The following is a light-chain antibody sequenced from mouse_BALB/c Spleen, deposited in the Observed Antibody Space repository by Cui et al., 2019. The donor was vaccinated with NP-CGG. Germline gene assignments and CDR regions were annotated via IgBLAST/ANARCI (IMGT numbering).Light chain of an antibody. J-gene: IGLJ1*01. V-gene: IGLV1*01. CDR2: GTN. Sequence: AVVTQESVFTKSPGETVTLTCRSSTGAVITSNYANWVQEKPDHLFTGLIGGTNNRAPGVPARFSGSLIGDKAALTITGAQTEDEAIYFCALWYSNHWVFGGGTKLTVL. CDR1: TGAVITSNY. CDR3: ALWYSNHWV.